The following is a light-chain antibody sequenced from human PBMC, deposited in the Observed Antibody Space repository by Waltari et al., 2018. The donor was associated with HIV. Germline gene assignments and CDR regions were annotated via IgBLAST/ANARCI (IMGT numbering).Light chain of an antibody. Sequence: QSALTQPRSMSGSPGQSVTISCTGTSSDVGGYNYVSWYQQHPAKAPKLMIFDVNKRPSGVPDRFSVSKSGNTASLTISGLQAEDEADYYCCSYADKYTWVFGGGTKLTVL. CDR1: SSDVGGYNY. CDR2: DVN. CDR3: CSYADKYTWV. V-gene: IGLV2-11*01. J-gene: IGLJ3*02.